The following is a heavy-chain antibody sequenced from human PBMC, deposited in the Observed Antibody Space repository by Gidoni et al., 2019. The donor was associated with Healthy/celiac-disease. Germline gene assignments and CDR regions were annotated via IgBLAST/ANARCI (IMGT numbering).Heavy chain of an antibody. CDR3: AKDVEQLVVYMDV. J-gene: IGHJ6*03. CDR1: GFTFSSYA. Sequence: EVQLLESGGGLVQPGGSLRLSCAASGFTFSSYAMSWVRQAPGKGLEWVSAISGSGGSTYYADSVKGRFTISRDNSKNTLYLQMNSLRVEDTAVYYCAKDVEQLVVYMDVWGKGTTVTVSS. V-gene: IGHV3-23*01. D-gene: IGHD6-6*01. CDR2: ISGSGGST.